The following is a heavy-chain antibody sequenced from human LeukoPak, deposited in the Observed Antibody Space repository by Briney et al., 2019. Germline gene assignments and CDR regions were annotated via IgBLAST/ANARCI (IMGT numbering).Heavy chain of an antibody. CDR3: ARGYYDILTGYLNQYYFDY. CDR1: GGTFSSYA. J-gene: IGHJ4*02. V-gene: IGHV1-69*06. CDR2: IIPIFGTA. D-gene: IGHD3-9*01. Sequence: SVKVSCKASGGTFSSYAISWVRQAPGQGLEWMGGIIPIFGTANYAQKFQGRVTITADKSTSTAYMELSSLRSEDTAVYYCARGYYDILTGYLNQYYFDYWGQGTLVTLSS.